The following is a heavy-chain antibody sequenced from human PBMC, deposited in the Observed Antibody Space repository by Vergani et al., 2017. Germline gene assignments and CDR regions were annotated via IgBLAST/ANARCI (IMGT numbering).Heavy chain of an antibody. D-gene: IGHD5-24*01. CDR3: ARGLEMATMEEIENAFDI. CDR1: GFTFSSYA. Sequence: QVQLVESGGGVVQPGRSLRLSCAASGFTFSSYAMHWVRQAPGKGLEWVAVISYDGSNKYYADSVKGRFTISRDNSKNTLYLQMNSLRAEDTAVYYCARGLEMATMEEIENAFDIWGQGTMVTVSS. V-gene: IGHV3-30-3*01. J-gene: IGHJ3*02. CDR2: ISYDGSNK.